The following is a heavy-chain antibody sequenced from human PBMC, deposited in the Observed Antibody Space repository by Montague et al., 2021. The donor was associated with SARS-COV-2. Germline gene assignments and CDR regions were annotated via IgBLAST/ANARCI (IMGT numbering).Heavy chain of an antibody. V-gene: IGHV4-34*01. CDR3: ARGLIDITMMVVVFTGASLYFDY. Sequence: SETLSLTCGVSGGSLSGYHWSWIRQPPGKGLEWIGEIGPSGSTNYNPSXXGRVIISLDTSKNQFSLKLSSVTAADTAVYYCARGLIDITMMVVVFTGASLYFDYWGQGILVTVSS. D-gene: IGHD3-22*01. J-gene: IGHJ4*02. CDR1: GGSLSGYH. CDR2: IGPSGST.